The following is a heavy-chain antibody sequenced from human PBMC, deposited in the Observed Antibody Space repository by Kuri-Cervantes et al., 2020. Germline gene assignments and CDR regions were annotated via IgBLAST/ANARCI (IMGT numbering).Heavy chain of an antibody. D-gene: IGHD3-22*01. J-gene: IGHJ3*02. Sequence: GGSLRLSCSASGFTFDDYAMHWFWQAPGKGLDWLSSISSRSSYIYYADAVKDGFTISRDNAKNSLYMQKTSLTAEQTAVNYRARDNHYYDSSGYKRTGDDFDIWGKGTMVTVSS. CDR2: ISSRSSYI. CDR3: ARDNHYYDSSGYKRTGDDFDI. V-gene: IGHV3-21*01. CDR1: GFTFDDYA.